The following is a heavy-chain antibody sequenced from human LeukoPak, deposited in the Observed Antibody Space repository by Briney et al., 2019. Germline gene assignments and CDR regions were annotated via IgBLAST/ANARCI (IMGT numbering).Heavy chain of an antibody. CDR1: GYTLTELS. J-gene: IGHJ4*02. Sequence: ASVKVSCKVSGYTLTELSMHWVRQAPGKGLEWMGGFDPEDGETIYAQKFQGRVTMTEDTSTDTAYMELSSLRSEDTAVYYCATSKIVGATPDGGLNYRGQGTLVTVSS. D-gene: IGHD1-26*01. CDR3: ATSKIVGATPDGGLNY. CDR2: FDPEDGET. V-gene: IGHV1-24*01.